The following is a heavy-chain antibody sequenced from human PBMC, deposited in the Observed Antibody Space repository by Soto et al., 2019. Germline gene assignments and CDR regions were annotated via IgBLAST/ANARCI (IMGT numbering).Heavy chain of an antibody. CDR2: INSDGSST. D-gene: IGHD3-3*01. J-gene: IGHJ4*02. CDR3: ARGGYDFWSGYYHPDFDY. V-gene: IGHV3-74*01. CDR1: GFTFSSYW. Sequence: GGSLRLSCAASGFTFSSYWMHWVRQAPGKGLVWVSRINSDGSSTSYADSVKGRFTISRDNAKNTLYLQMNSLRAEDTAVYYCARGGYDFWSGYYHPDFDYWGQGTLVTVSS.